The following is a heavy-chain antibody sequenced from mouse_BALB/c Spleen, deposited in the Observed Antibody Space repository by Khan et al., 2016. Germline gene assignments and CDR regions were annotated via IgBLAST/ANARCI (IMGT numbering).Heavy chain of an antibody. J-gene: IGHJ2*01. V-gene: IGHV7-3*02. Sequence: EVELVESGGGLVQPGGSLRLSCATSGFTFTDYFMIWVRQPPGKALEWLGFIRNKANGYTIESSASVKGRFTISRVTSQSILYLQRNTLRAEDSATYYCARNRYDGFYYWGQGTTLTVSS. CDR1: GFTFTDYF. CDR2: IRNKANGYTI. D-gene: IGHD1-1*01. CDR3: ARNRYDGFYY.